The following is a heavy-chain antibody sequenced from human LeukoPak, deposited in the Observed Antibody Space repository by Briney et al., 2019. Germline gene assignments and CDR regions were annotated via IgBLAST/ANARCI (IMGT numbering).Heavy chain of an antibody. CDR2: INHSGST. CDR3: ARPGYSSGWYGSWFDP. J-gene: IGHJ5*02. V-gene: IGHV4-34*01. Sequence: SETLSLTCAVYGGSFSGYYWSWIRQPPGKGLEWIGEINHSGSTNYNPSLKSRVTISVDTSKNQFSLKLSSVTAADTAVYYCARPGYSSGWYGSWFDPWGQGTLVTVSS. CDR1: GGSFSGYY. D-gene: IGHD6-19*01.